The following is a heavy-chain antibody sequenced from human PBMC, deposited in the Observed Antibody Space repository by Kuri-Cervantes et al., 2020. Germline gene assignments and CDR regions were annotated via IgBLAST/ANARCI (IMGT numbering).Heavy chain of an antibody. D-gene: IGHD2-8*01. J-gene: IGHJ1*01. CDR3: ARGQYEH. Sequence: ETLSLTCAASGFTFSTNWMTWVRQAPGKGLEWVANIKQDGSQKYYVDSVKGRFTISRDNAKNSLYLQMHSLRVEDTAVYFCARGQYEHWGQGTLVTVSS. CDR2: IKQDGSQK. V-gene: IGHV3-7*04. CDR1: GFTFSTNW.